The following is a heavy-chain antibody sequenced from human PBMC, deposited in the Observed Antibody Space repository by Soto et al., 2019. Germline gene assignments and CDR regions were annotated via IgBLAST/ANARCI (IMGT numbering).Heavy chain of an antibody. CDR1: GGSMRNYF. J-gene: IGHJ4*02. Sequence: SETLSLTCAVSGGSMRNYFWTWIRQPPGKGLEWIGYIHYSGTASFFPSYNPSLRSRVTISEDTSENRFSLKLLSVTTADMAVYFCAAGEASSRNLAPYYLDFWGQGTLVTVSS. D-gene: IGHD6-13*01. CDR2: IHYSGTA. V-gene: IGHV4-59*01. CDR3: AAGEASSRNLAPYYLDF.